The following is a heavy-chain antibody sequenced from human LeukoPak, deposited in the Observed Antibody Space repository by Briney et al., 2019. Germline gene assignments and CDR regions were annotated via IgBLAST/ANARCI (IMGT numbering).Heavy chain of an antibody. CDR3: ARDPLLVVPAAKVHLDYYYMDV. CDR2: INPSGGST. D-gene: IGHD2-2*01. J-gene: IGHJ6*03. V-gene: IGHV1-46*01. Sequence: ASVKVSCKASGYTFTSYYMHWVRQAPGQGLEWMGIINPSGGSTSYAQKFQGRVTMTRDTSTSTVYMELSSLRSEDTAVYYCARDPLLVVPAAKVHLDYYYMDVWGKGTTVTVSS. CDR1: GYTFTSYY.